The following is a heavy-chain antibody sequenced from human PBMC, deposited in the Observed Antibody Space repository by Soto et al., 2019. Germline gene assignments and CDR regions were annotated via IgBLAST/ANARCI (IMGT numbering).Heavy chain of an antibody. CDR3: ARGIDSYKGGNY. V-gene: IGHV4-34*01. CDR2: IHPTGST. J-gene: IGHJ4*02. CDR1: GGSFSCYY. Sequence: SETLSLTCAVSGGSFSCYYCSWIRQAPGKGLEWIGEIHPTGSTDSNPSLNGRLTISLETSKNQCSLKLNSVTAADTAVYYCARGIDSYKGGNYWGQGTLVTVSS. D-gene: IGHD3-16*01.